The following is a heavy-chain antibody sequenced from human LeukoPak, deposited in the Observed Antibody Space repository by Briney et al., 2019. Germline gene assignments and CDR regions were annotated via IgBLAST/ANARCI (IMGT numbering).Heavy chain of an antibody. V-gene: IGHV3-33*01. D-gene: IGHD2-15*01. CDR1: GFTFSSYG. Sequence: GGSLRLSCAASGFTFSSYGMHWVRQAPGKGLEWVAVIWYDGSNKYYADSAKGRFTISRDNSKNTLYLQMNSLRAEDTAVYYCARDPTSYCSGGSCYPYYFDYWGQGTLVTVSS. CDR2: IWYDGSNK. J-gene: IGHJ4*02. CDR3: ARDPTSYCSGGSCYPYYFDY.